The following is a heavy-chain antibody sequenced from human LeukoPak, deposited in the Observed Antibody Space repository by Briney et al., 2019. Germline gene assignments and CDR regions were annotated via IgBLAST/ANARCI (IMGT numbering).Heavy chain of an antibody. CDR3: AKDGGLPYNWLDP. D-gene: IGHD5-12*01. V-gene: IGHV3-30*18. CDR2: ISYDGSNK. CDR1: GFTFSSYG. J-gene: IGHJ5*02. Sequence: PGRSLRLSCAASGFTFSSYGMHWVRQAPGKGLEWVAVISYDGSNKYYADSVKGRFTISRDNSKNMLYLQMNSLRGEDTAVYYCAKDGGLPYNWLDPWGQGTLVTVSS.